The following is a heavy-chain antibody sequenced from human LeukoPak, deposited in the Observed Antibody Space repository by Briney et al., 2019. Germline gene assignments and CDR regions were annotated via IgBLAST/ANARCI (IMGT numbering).Heavy chain of an antibody. J-gene: IGHJ4*02. V-gene: IGHV4-39*01. D-gene: IGHD3-10*01. CDR2: FNHSGS. CDR1: GGSISSSSYY. Sequence: SETLSLTCTVSGGSISSSSYYWGWIRQPPGKGLEWIGEFNHSGSKSRVTISIDTSKNQFSLKLSSVTAADTAVYYCARGHTRITMIRGSRSAYYFDYWGQGTLVTVSS. CDR3: ARGHTRITMIRGSRSAYYFDY.